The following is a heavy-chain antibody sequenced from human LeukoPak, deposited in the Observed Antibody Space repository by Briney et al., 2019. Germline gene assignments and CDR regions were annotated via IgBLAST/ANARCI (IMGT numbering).Heavy chain of an antibody. CDR2: ISNDGTNK. J-gene: IGHJ3*02. CDR3: AVQLTI. Sequence: GGFLRLSCEAPAFTLASYAMHWVRQVPVEGLEWVALISNDGTNKYYVDSVKGRFTMLRDNYQRTVYLQVNSLRAEDTAPYYCAVQLTIWGQGTMVTVSS. D-gene: IGHD1-1*01. CDR1: AFTLASYA. V-gene: IGHV3-30-3*01.